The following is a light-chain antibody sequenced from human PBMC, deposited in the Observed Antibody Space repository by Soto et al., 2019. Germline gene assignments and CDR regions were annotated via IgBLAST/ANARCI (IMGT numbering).Light chain of an antibody. CDR1: QSTSSW. CDR2: KAS. J-gene: IGKJ4*01. V-gene: IGKV1-5*03. CDR3: PQYNSYPLT. Sequence: DIQMTQSPSTLSASVGDRVTITCRASQSTSSWLALYQQKPGKAPKLLIYKASSSESGVPSRFSGSGSGPEFTLTIRSLQPDDFATYYCPQYNSYPLTFGGGTKVEIK.